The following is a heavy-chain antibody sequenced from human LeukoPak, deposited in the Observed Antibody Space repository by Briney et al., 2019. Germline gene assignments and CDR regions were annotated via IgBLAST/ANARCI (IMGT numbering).Heavy chain of an antibody. CDR1: GASIDTYH. D-gene: IGHD6-13*01. CDR2: IYSSGST. CDR3: ARVNPIAAAGKTDV. V-gene: IGHV4-4*07. Sequence: PSETLSLTCTVSGASIDTYHWNWIQQPAGKGLEWIGRIYSSGSTNYNPSLKSRVTISVDTSKNQFSLKLSSVTAADTAVYYCARVNPIAAAGKTDVWGKGTTVTVSS. J-gene: IGHJ6*04.